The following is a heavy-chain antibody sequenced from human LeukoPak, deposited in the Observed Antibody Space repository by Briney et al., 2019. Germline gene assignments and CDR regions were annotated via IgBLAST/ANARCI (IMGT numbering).Heavy chain of an antibody. CDR1: GGSISSYY. D-gene: IGHD2-15*01. V-gene: IGHV4-59*12. CDR3: ASSRGGYCSGGSCYTFPFDY. CDR2: IYYSGST. J-gene: IGHJ4*02. Sequence: SETLSLTCTVSGGSISSYYWSWIRQPPGKGLEWIGSIYYSGSTYYNPSLKSRVTISVDTSKNQFSLKLSSVTAADTAVYYCASSRGGYCSGGSCYTFPFDYWGQGTLVTVSS.